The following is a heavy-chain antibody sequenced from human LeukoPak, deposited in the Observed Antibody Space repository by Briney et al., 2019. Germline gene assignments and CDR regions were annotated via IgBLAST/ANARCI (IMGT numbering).Heavy chain of an antibody. J-gene: IGHJ4*02. CDR3: VVESAIGH. Sequence: PGGSLRLSCAASGFTFSTYGMHWVRQAPGKGLEWVAFIRSDGSDKYYVDSVKGRFTISRDNSKNTLYLEMNSLRPEDSAMYYSVVESAIGHWGQGTLVTVSS. CDR1: GFTFSTYG. CDR2: IRSDGSDK. V-gene: IGHV3-30*02. D-gene: IGHD2-21*01.